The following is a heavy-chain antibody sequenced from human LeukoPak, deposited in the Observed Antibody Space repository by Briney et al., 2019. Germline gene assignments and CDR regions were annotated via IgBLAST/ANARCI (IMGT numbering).Heavy chain of an antibody. CDR1: GFTFSSYG. CDR2: ISGSGGST. D-gene: IGHD6-19*01. V-gene: IGHV3-23*01. Sequence: GGSLRLSCAASGFTFSSYGMSWVRQAPGKGLEWVSAISGSGGSTYYAESVKGRFTISRDDSKNTLYLQMNSLRAEDTAVYYCAKGQGSSGWYDFQDYWGQGTLVTVSS. CDR3: AKGQGSSGWYDFQDY. J-gene: IGHJ4*02.